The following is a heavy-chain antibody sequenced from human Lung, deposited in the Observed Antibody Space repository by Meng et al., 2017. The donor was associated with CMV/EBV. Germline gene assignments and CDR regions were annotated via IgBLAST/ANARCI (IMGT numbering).Heavy chain of an antibody. CDR2: ISATSSSI. CDR3: AKAAVFEKIVVVPTAIDS. Sequence: GEXXTISCAASGFTFKTYTMNWVRQAPGQGLEWVSSISATSSSIYYADSVKGRFTISRDNAKNTLFLQMNSLGVEDTAMYYCAKAAVFEKIVVVPTAIDSWXRETLVTVSS. CDR1: GFTFKTYT. D-gene: IGHD2-2*01. J-gene: IGHJ5*01. V-gene: IGHV3-21*04.